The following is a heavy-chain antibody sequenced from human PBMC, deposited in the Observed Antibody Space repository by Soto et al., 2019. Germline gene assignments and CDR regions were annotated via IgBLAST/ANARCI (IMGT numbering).Heavy chain of an antibody. CDR3: AMDLYRGNSRFDY. J-gene: IGHJ4*02. CDR2: ISSDGINK. D-gene: IGHD2-21*02. Sequence: QVQLVESGGGAVQPGRSLRLSCAASGFTFSNNGIHWVRQAPGKGLEWVAVISSDGINKSYADSVKCRSTISRDNSKNTLFLQMHSLRVADTAVYYCAMDLYRGNSRFDYCGQGTLVTVSS. V-gene: IGHV3-30*03. CDR1: GFTFSNNG.